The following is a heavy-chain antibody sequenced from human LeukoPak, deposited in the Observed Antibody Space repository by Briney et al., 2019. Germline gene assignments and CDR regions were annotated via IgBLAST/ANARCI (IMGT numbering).Heavy chain of an antibody. V-gene: IGHV3-20*04. Sequence: GSLRLSCAASGFTFDDYGMSWVRQAPGKGLEWVSGINWNGGSTGYADSVKGRFTISRDNSKNTLFLQMNSLRTEDTAVYYCAKDRYYYGSGRGTSFDYWGQGTLVNVSS. CDR2: INWNGGST. CDR3: AKDRYYYGSGRGTSFDY. D-gene: IGHD3-10*01. CDR1: GFTFDDYG. J-gene: IGHJ4*02.